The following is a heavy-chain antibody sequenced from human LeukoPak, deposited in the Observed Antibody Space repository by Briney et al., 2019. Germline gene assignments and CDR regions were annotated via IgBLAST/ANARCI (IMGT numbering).Heavy chain of an antibody. CDR2: ISGSGGST. J-gene: IGHJ4*02. CDR1: GFTFSSYA. V-gene: IGHV3-23*01. CDR3: AKAPLRYCSSTSCYLYFDY. Sequence: GGSLRLSCAASGFTFSSYAMSWVRQAPGKGLEWVSAISGSGGSTYYADSVKGRFTISRDNSKNTLYLQMNSLRAEDTAVYYCAKAPLRYCSSTSCYLYFDYWSQGTLVTVSS. D-gene: IGHD2-2*01.